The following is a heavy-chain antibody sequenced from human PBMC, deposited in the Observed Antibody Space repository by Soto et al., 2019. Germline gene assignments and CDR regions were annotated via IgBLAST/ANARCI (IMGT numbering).Heavy chain of an antibody. CDR3: AKLGGSGWGVDY. V-gene: IGHV3-30*18. Sequence: QVPLVESGGGVVQPGRSLRLSCAASGFTFSSYGMHWVRQAPGKGLEWVAVISYDGSNKYYADSVKGRFTISRDNSKNTLYLQMNSLRAEDTAVYCCAKLGGSGWGVDYWGQGTLVTVSS. J-gene: IGHJ4*02. CDR2: ISYDGSNK. D-gene: IGHD3-10*01. CDR1: GFTFSSYG.